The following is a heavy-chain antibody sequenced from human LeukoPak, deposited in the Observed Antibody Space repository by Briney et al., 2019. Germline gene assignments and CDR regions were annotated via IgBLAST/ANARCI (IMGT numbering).Heavy chain of an antibody. V-gene: IGHV1-69*13. Sequence: ASVKVSCKASGGTFSSYAISWVRQAPGQGLEWMGGIIPIFGTANYAQKFQGRVTITAEESTSTAYMELSSLRSEDTAVYYCARFGGTVTEKHFDYWGQGTLVTVSS. CDR1: GGTFSSYA. D-gene: IGHD4-17*01. CDR2: IIPIFGTA. J-gene: IGHJ4*02. CDR3: ARFGGTVTEKHFDY.